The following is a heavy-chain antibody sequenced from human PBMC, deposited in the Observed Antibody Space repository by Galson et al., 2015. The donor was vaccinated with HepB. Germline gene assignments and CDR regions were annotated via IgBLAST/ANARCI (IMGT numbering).Heavy chain of an antibody. Sequence: SVKVSCKASGYTFNSYGISWVRQAPGQGREWMGWINAYNGDTNYAQKFQGRVTMTTDTSTSTAYMELRSLRSDDTAVYYCARDGSGKWFDPWGQGTLVTVSS. CDR1: GYTFNSYG. J-gene: IGHJ5*02. V-gene: IGHV1-18*01. CDR3: ARDGSGKWFDP. CDR2: INAYNGDT. D-gene: IGHD3-10*01.